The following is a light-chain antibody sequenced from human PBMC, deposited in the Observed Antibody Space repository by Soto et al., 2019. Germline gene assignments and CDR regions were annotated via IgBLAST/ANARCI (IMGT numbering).Light chain of an antibody. CDR2: AAS. Sequence: QLTQSPSSLSASVGDRVTITCRASQGISSYLAWYQQKPGKAPKLLIYAASTLQSGVPSRFSGSGSGTDFTLTIGSLQPEDFATYYCQRLNSYPLTFGGGTKVDIK. J-gene: IGKJ4*01. CDR3: QRLNSYPLT. CDR1: QGISSY. V-gene: IGKV1-9*01.